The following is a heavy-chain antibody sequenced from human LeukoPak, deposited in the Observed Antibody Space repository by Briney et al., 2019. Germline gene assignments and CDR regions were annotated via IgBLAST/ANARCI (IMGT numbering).Heavy chain of an antibody. J-gene: IGHJ5*02. V-gene: IGHV4-34*01. D-gene: IGHD2-2*01. CDR1: GGSFSGYY. CDR3: ARGATYCSSTSCHRSRWFDP. CDR2: INHSGST. Sequence: SETLSLTCAVYGGSFSGYYWSWIRQPPGKGLEWIGEINHSGSTNYNPSLKSRVTISVDTSKNQFSLKLSSVTAADTAVYYCARGATYCSSTSCHRSRWFDPWGQGTLVTVSS.